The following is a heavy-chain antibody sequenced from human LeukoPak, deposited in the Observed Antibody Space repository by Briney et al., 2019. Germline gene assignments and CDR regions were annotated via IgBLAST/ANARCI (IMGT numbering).Heavy chain of an antibody. CDR3: VRVDDSGYLWDY. CDR1: GFTLSRFG. Sequence: GGSLRLSWAASGFTLSRFGMNWVRQAAGKGLEWVSSITASSNYIDYAASVKGRFTISRDNAKNSLHLQLSSLRVEDTAIYYCVRVDDSGYLWDYWGQGTLVTVSS. V-gene: IGHV3-21*06. J-gene: IGHJ4*02. D-gene: IGHD3-22*01. CDR2: ITASSNYI.